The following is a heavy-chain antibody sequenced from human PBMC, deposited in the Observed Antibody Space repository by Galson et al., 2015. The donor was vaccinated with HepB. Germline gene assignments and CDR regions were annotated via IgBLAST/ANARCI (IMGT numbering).Heavy chain of an antibody. CDR2: ISGRGVTT. V-gene: IGHV3-23*01. D-gene: IGHD6-13*01. CDR1: GFSFSNYA. CDR3: AKSKDSSWSYNAFDI. J-gene: IGHJ3*02. Sequence: SLRLSCAASGFSFSNYAMTWVRQPPGKGLQWVATISGRGVTTFDADSVKGQFTISRDNSKNTLYLEMNNLRADDTAVYFCAKSKDSSWSYNAFDIWGQGTMVTVSS.